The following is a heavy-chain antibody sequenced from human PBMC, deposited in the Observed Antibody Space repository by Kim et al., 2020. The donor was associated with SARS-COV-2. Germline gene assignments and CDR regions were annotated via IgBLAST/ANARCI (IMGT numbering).Heavy chain of an antibody. D-gene: IGHD2-15*01. CDR3: ARVVVVVAATPDS. J-gene: IGHJ4*02. Sequence: YVDSVKGRSTSSRDNAKNALYLQMNRQRAEDTAVYYWARVVVVVAATPDSWGQGTLVTVSS. V-gene: IGHV3-7*01.